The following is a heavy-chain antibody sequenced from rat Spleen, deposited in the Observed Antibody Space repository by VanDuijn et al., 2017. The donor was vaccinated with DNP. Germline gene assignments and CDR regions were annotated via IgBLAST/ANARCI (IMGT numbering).Heavy chain of an antibody. Sequence: EVKLVESGGGLVQPGRSLKLSCPTSGLNFNDYWMGWVRQAPGKGLEWIGNINKDSSTINYTPSLKDKFTISRDNAQNTLYLQMNKLGSEDTAIYYCTKGAGYVLDYWGQGVLVTVSS. CDR3: TKGAGYVLDY. D-gene: IGHD1-4*01. CDR1: GLNFNDYW. V-gene: IGHV4-2*01. CDR2: INKDSSTI. J-gene: IGHJ2*01.